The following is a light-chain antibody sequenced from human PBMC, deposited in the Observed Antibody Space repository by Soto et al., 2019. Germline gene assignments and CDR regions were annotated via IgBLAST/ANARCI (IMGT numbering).Light chain of an antibody. CDR3: SSYTSCGTVL. CDR1: SSDVGGYNY. J-gene: IGLJ2*01. CDR2: EVT. Sequence: QSALTQPASVSGSPGQSITISCTGTSSDVGGYNYVCWYQQHPGKAPKLIIYEVTNRPSGVSHRFSGSKSGNTASLSISGLQAEDEADYYCSSYTSCGTVLFGGGTKVTVL. V-gene: IGLV2-14*03.